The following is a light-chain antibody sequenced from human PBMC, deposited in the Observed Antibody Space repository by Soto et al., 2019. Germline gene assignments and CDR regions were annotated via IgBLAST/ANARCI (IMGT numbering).Light chain of an antibody. J-gene: IGLJ1*01. CDR1: SSDVGSYNR. V-gene: IGLV2-18*02. CDR2: EVS. Sequence: QSVLTQPPSVSGAPGQRVTISCTGSSSDVGSYNRVSWYQQPPGTAPKLMIYEVSNRPSGVPDRFSGSKSGNTASLTISGLQAEDEADYYCNSFTTSSTYVFGTGTKVTVL. CDR3: NSFTTSSTYV.